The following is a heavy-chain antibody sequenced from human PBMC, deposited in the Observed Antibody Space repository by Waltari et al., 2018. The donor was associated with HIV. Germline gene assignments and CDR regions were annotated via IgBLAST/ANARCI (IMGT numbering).Heavy chain of an antibody. CDR3: ASARETMGVDFDS. D-gene: IGHD3-10*01. CDR1: GGAFVSHT. Sequence: VQRGHSGAEVKKPGSSVKVSCKASGGAFVSHTINWVRQAPGQGLEWMGRAIPMFGTANYAQKFQGRVTITADKSTSTAYMELNGLRFDDTAVYYCASARETMGVDFDSWGQGTLVTVS. J-gene: IGHJ5*01. V-gene: IGHV1-69*08. CDR2: AIPMFGTA.